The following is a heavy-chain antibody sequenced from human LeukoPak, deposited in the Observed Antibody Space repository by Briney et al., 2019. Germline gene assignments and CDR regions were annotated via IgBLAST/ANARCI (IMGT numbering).Heavy chain of an antibody. CDR3: ARDPQTETYFDY. D-gene: IGHD2-21*02. J-gene: IGHJ4*02. CDR1: GFTFSDYY. V-gene: IGHV3-11*06. CDR2: ISSSSSYI. Sequence: PGGSLRLSCAASGFTFSDYYMSWNRQAPGKGLEWVSYISSSSSYIDYADSVKGRFTISRDNAQNSLYLQMNSLRAEDTAVYYCARDPQTETYFDYWGQGTLVSVSS.